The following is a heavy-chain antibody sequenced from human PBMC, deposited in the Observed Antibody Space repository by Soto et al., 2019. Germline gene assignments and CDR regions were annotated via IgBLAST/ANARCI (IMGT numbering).Heavy chain of an antibody. J-gene: IGHJ4*02. V-gene: IGHV3-30*18. D-gene: IGHD5-12*01. CDR2: ISYDGIDK. CDR3: AKDLREMATIRPDY. CDR1: GFTFSSFG. Sequence: QVQLVESGGGVVQPGGSLRLSCAASGFTFSSFGIHWVRQAPGKGLEWVAVISYDGIDKNYGDSVKGRFTISRENSKNMGYLQMNSLRAEDTAVYYCAKDLREMATIRPDYWGQGILVTVSS.